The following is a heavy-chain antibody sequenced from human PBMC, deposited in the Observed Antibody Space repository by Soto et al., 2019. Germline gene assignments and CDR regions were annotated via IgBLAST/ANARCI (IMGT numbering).Heavy chain of an antibody. Sequence: GGSLRLSCAASGFTFSSYAMSWVRQAPGKGLEWVSAISGSGGSTYYADSVKGRFTISRDNSKNTLYLQMNSLRTEDTAVYYCAKVKAARGTSPFDYWGQGTLVTVSS. V-gene: IGHV3-23*01. D-gene: IGHD3-10*01. CDR1: GFTFSSYA. CDR3: AKVKAARGTSPFDY. CDR2: ISGSGGST. J-gene: IGHJ4*02.